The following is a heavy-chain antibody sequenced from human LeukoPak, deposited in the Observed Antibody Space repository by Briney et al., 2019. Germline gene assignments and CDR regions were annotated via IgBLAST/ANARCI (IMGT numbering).Heavy chain of an antibody. CDR2: IYYSGST. Sequence: SETLSLTCTVSGGSISSSSYYWGWIRQPPGKGLEWIGSIYYSGSTYYNPSLKSRVTISVDTSKNQFSLKLSSVTAADTAVYHCARDRSIAVAGTDYWGQGTLVTVSS. V-gene: IGHV4-39*07. D-gene: IGHD6-19*01. CDR3: ARDRSIAVAGTDY. J-gene: IGHJ4*02. CDR1: GGSISSSSYY.